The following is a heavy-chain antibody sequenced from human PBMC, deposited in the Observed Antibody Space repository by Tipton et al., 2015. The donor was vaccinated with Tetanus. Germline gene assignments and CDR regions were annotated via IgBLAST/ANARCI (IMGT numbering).Heavy chain of an antibody. J-gene: IGHJ5*02. CDR3: ARDIGNRLVQGWFDP. CDR1: GFTFSSYA. CDR2: ISYDGSNK. V-gene: IGHV3-30-3*01. Sequence: SLRLSCAASGFTFSSYAMHWVRQAPGKGLEWVAVISYDGSNKYYADSVKGRFTISRDNSKNTLYLQMNSLRAEDTAVYYCARDIGNRLVQGWFDPWGQGTLVTVSS. D-gene: IGHD6-19*01.